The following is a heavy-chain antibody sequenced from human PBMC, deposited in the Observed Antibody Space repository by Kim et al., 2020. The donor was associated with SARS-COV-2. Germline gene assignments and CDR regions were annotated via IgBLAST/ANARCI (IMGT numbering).Heavy chain of an antibody. J-gene: IGHJ4*02. Sequence: GGSLRLSCAASGFTFSSYAMHWVRQAPGKGLEWVAVIWYDGSNKYYADSVKGRFTISRDNSKNTLYLQMNSLRAEDTAVYYCAILPPDTAMVRGGYYFDYWGQGTLVTVSS. CDR3: AILPPDTAMVRGGYYFDY. D-gene: IGHD5-18*01. CDR1: GFTFSSYA. CDR2: IWYDGSNK. V-gene: IGHV3-33*01.